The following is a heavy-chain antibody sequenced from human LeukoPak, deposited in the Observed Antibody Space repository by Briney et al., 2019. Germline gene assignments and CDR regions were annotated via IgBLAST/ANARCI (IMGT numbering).Heavy chain of an antibody. CDR1: GFTVSSNY. D-gene: IGHD2-8*02. Sequence: PGGSLRLSCAASGFTVSSNYMSWVRQAPGKGLEWVSVIYSGGSTYYADSVKGRFTISRDNSKNTLYLQMNSLRAEDTAVYYCARTAPVPDYWADYWGQGTLVTVSS. CDR2: IYSGGST. J-gene: IGHJ4*02. V-gene: IGHV3-66*01. CDR3: ARTAPVPDYWADY.